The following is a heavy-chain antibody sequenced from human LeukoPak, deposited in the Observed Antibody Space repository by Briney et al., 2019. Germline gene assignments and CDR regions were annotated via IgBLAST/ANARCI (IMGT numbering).Heavy chain of an antibody. J-gene: IGHJ3*02. D-gene: IGHD3-10*01. CDR2: ISGSGGST. Sequence: GSLRLSCAASGFTFSSYGMHWVRQAPGKGLEWVSAISGSGGSTYYADSVKGRFTISRDNSKNTLYLQMNSLRAEDTAVYYCAKVTAWFGMNAFDIWGQGTMVTVSS. CDR3: AKVTAWFGMNAFDI. V-gene: IGHV3-23*01. CDR1: GFTFSSYG.